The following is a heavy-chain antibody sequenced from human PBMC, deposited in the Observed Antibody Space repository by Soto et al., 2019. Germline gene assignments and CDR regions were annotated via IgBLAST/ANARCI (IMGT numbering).Heavy chain of an antibody. J-gene: IGHJ4*02. CDR3: TRGWLAQYYFDY. CDR2: IYPGDSDT. CDR1: GYSFTSYW. Sequence: SLKISCQGSGYSFTSYWIAWVRQMPGKGLEWMGIIYPGDSDTRYSPSFQGQVTISADKSISTAYLHWGTLQASDTAMYYCTRGWLAQYYFDYWGQGTLVTVSS. D-gene: IGHD6-19*01. V-gene: IGHV5-51*01.